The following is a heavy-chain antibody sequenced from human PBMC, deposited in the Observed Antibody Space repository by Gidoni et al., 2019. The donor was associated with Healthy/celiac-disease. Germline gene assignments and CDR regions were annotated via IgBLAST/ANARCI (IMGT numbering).Heavy chain of an antibody. CDR2: ISSSSSYI. V-gene: IGHV3-21*01. D-gene: IGHD3-10*01. Sequence: EVQLVESGGGLVKPGGSLRLSCAASGFTFSSYSLNWVRQAPGKGLEWVSSISSSSSYIYYADSVKGRFTISRDNAKKSLYLQMNSLRAEDTAVYYCARDPRAGGSGSWFDYWGQGTLVTVSS. CDR1: GFTFSSYS. CDR3: ARDPRAGGSGSWFDY. J-gene: IGHJ4*02.